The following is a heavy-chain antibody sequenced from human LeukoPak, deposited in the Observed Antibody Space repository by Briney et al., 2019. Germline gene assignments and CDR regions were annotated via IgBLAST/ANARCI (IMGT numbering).Heavy chain of an antibody. J-gene: IGHJ5*02. D-gene: IGHD4/OR15-4a*01. CDR2: IIPIFGIA. V-gene: IGHV1-69*04. Sequence: SVKVSCKASGGTFSSYAISWVRQAPGQGLEWMGRIIPIFGIANYAQKFQGRVTITADKSTSTAYMELSSLRSEDTAVYYCARSNYFWFDPWGQGTLVTVSS. CDR3: ARSNYFWFDP. CDR1: GGTFSSYA.